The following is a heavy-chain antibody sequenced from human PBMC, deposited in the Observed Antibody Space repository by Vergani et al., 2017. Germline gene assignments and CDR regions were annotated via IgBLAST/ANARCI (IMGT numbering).Heavy chain of an antibody. Sequence: QVQLQESGPGLLKPSETLSLTCTVSGYSISSGYYWTWIRQTAGRRLEWMGRVYPSGTTNYNPSLNGRVTIFVDKSKNLLSLRLNSVTAADTAVYYCARGETRTDWFDPWGQGTLVTVSS. CDR3: ARGETRTDWFDP. D-gene: IGHD3/OR15-3a*01. V-gene: IGHV4-38-2*02. CDR1: GYSISSGYY. CDR2: VYPSGTT. J-gene: IGHJ5*02.